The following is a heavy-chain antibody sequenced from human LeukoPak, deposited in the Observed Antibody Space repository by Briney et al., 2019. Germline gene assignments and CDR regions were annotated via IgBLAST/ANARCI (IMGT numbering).Heavy chain of an antibody. Sequence: GGSLRLSCAASGFTFSSYSMNWVRQAPGKGLEWVSSISSSSSYIYYADSVKGRFTISRDNAKNSLYLQMNSLRAEDTAVYYCARHRRYCSGGSCYSGYYFDSWGPGTLVTVSS. CDR2: ISSSSSYI. J-gene: IGHJ4*02. CDR1: GFTFSSYS. D-gene: IGHD2-15*01. V-gene: IGHV3-21*04. CDR3: ARHRRYCSGGSCYSGYYFDS.